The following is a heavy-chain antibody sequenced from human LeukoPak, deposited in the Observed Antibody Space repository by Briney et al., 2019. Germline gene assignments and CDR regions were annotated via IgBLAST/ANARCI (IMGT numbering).Heavy chain of an antibody. V-gene: IGHV3-23*01. CDR2: ISGSGGST. Sequence: GGSLRPSCAASGFTFSSYAMSWVRQAPGKGLEWVSAISGSGGSTYYADSVKGRFTISRDNSKNTLYLQMNSLRAEDTAVYYCAKISRSGGWIGSFDYWGQGTLVTVSS. CDR3: AKISRSGGWIGSFDY. CDR1: GFTFSSYA. J-gene: IGHJ4*02. D-gene: IGHD6-19*01.